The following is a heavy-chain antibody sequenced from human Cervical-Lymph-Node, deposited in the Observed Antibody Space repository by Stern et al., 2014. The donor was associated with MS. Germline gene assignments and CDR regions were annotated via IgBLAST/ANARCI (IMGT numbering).Heavy chain of an antibody. J-gene: IGHJ3*02. CDR3: ARGLLGSENAFDI. V-gene: IGHV1-18*01. CDR1: GYSFNSYG. Sequence: VQLVESGAEVKKPGDSVKLSCTASGYSFNSYGISWVRQDPGQGLAWMGWMSAYNGNPNYAQKLQGRVTMTTDTSTSTAYMELRSLRSDDTAVYYCARGLLGSENAFDIWGQGTMVTVSS. CDR2: MSAYNGNP. D-gene: IGHD2-15*01.